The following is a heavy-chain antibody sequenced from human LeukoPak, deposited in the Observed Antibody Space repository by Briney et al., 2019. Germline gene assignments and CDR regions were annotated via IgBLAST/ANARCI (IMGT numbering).Heavy chain of an antibody. J-gene: IGHJ4*02. CDR1: GHIFSDYY. D-gene: IGHD6-13*01. CDR2: INPKSGAA. Sequence: ASVKVSCKASGHIFSDYYMHWVRQAPGQGLEWLGWINPKSGAADYAQQFRGRVTMTRDTSINTDYMEMKRVTSDDTAVYYCARGAEAETSPLDFWGQGTLVTVSS. CDR3: ARGAEAETSPLDF. V-gene: IGHV1-2*02.